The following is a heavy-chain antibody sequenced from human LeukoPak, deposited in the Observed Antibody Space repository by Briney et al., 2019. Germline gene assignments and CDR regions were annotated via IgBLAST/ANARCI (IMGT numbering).Heavy chain of an antibody. V-gene: IGHV3-33*01. CDR1: GFTFSSYG. CDR2: IWCDGSNK. Sequence: GGSLRLSCAASGFTFSSYGMHWVRQAPGKGQEWVAVIWCDGSNKYYADSVKGRFTISRDNSKNTLYLQMNSLRAEDTAVYYCARASKYYDILTGYFTVWGQGTLVTVSS. J-gene: IGHJ4*02. CDR3: ARASKYYDILTGYFTV. D-gene: IGHD3-9*01.